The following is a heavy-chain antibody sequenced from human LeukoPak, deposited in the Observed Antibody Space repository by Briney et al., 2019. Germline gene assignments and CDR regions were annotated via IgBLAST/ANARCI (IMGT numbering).Heavy chain of an antibody. CDR3: ARDPRLLDY. Sequence: PGGSLRLSCAGSGFTFSDHYMTWIRQAPGKGLELFSYISTSGTSIYYADSVKGPFSISRDNAKNSLYLQMNSLRAEDTAVYYCARDPRLLDYWGQGTLVTVSS. CDR2: ISTSGTSI. CDR1: GFTFSDHY. J-gene: IGHJ4*02. D-gene: IGHD3-3*01. V-gene: IGHV3-11*01.